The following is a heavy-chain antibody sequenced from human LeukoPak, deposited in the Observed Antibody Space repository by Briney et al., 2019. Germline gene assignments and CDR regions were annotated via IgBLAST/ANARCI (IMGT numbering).Heavy chain of an antibody. J-gene: IGHJ4*02. D-gene: IGHD3-22*01. Sequence: GGSLRLSCAASGFTFSNYGMNWVRQAPGKGLEWVSAVTYDGTYKYYADSMKGRFTVSRDNSKNTLYLQVNTLRAEDTAVYYCAKDGTSFISYYYDSSGFYDCWGQGTLVTVSS. CDR3: AKDGTSFISYYYDSSGFYDC. V-gene: IGHV3-30*18. CDR2: VTYDGTYK. CDR1: GFTFSNYG.